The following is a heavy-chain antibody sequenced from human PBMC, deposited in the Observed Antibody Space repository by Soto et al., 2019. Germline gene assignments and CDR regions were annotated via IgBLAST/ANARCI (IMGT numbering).Heavy chain of an antibody. CDR1: GGSFSDYY. Sequence: TSETLSLTCAVYGGSFSDYYWSWIRQPPGKGLEWIGEINHSGSTNYNPSLKSRVTISVDTSKNQFSLKLSSVTAADTAVYYCARDGYSSGPSYFDYWGQGTLVTVSS. D-gene: IGHD6-19*01. CDR2: INHSGST. CDR3: ARDGYSSGPSYFDY. V-gene: IGHV4-34*01. J-gene: IGHJ4*02.